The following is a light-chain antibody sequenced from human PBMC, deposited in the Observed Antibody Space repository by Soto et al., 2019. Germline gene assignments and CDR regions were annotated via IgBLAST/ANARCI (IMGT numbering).Light chain of an antibody. J-gene: IGLJ1*01. CDR3: ATWDDSLIGSV. CDR1: SSNIGSNT. CDR2: GND. Sequence: QSVLTQPPSASGTPGQRVTISCSGSSSNIGSNTVNWYQQFPGTAPKLLIYGNDQRPSGVPDRFSGSKSGTSASLAISGLQFEDEADYYCATWDDSLIGSVFGTGTKLTVL. V-gene: IGLV1-44*01.